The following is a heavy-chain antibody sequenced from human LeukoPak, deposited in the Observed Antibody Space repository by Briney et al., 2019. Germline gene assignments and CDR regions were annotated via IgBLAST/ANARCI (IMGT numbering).Heavy chain of an antibody. J-gene: IGHJ6*04. V-gene: IGHV3-30*04. CDR2: ISYDGSNK. Sequence: PGRPLRLSCAASGFTFSSYVMHWVRQAPGKGLQWVAVISYDGSNKYYEDSVKGRFTISRDNSKNTLYLQMNSLRAKDTAVYYCASPRGGYGSGSYYFYYGMAVWGKGTTVTVSS. CDR1: GFTFSSYV. D-gene: IGHD3-10*01. CDR3: ASPRGGYGSGSYYFYYGMAV.